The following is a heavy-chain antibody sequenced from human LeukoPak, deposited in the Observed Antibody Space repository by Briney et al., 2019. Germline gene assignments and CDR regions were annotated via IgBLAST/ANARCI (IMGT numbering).Heavy chain of an antibody. J-gene: IGHJ4*02. CDR2: IHFDGSTK. CDR3: AKDQCTRTSCDGYPGY. D-gene: IGHD2-2*01. V-gene: IGHV3-30*02. CDR1: GFTFSSYG. Sequence: GGSLRLSCAASGFTFSSYGMHWVRQAPGKGLEWVAFIHFDGSTKYSGDSVKGRFTISRDNSKNTLYLQMNSLRPEDTAVYYCAKDQCTRTSCDGYPGYWGQGTLGTVSS.